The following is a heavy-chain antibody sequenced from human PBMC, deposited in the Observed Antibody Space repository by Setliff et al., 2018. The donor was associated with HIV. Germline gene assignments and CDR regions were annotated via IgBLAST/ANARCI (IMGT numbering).Heavy chain of an antibody. D-gene: IGHD1-26*01. CDR1: GFTFNSYS. Sequence: PGGSLRLSCAASGFTFNSYSMNWVRQAPGKGLEWVAIIWFDGNKKYYADSVKGRFTISTDNSKNTLYLQMNSLRAEDTAVYYCAKPLTQWGVSPYHYAVDVWGQGTTVTVSS. V-gene: IGHV3-33*06. CDR2: IWFDGNKK. CDR3: AKPLTQWGVSPYHYAVDV. J-gene: IGHJ6*02.